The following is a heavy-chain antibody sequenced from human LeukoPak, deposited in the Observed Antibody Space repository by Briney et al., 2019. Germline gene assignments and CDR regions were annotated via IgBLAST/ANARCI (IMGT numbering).Heavy chain of an antibody. D-gene: IGHD2-15*01. J-gene: IGHJ4*02. CDR2: INWNRIST. V-gene: IGHV3-20*04. CDR3: ARDLLGYCSGGSCYPYYFDY. Sequence: RPGGSLRLSCAPSGFTFDDYGMSWVRQVPGKGLKWLSGINWNRISTGYADSVKGRFTISRDNAKNSLYLQMNSLRAEDTAFYYCARDLLGYCSGGSCYPYYFDYWGQGTLVTVSS. CDR1: GFTFDDYG.